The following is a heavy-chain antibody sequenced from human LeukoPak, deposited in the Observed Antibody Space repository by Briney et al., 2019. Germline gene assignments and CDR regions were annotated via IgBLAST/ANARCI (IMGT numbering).Heavy chain of an antibody. J-gene: IGHJ4*02. Sequence: GGSLRLSCAASGFTFSRYAMHWVRQAPGKGLEWVAVTSFDGSNRYYADSVKGRFTISRDNAKNSLYLQMNSLRAEDTAVYYCARGLSGYASSLGYWGQGTLVTVSA. D-gene: IGHD6-6*01. CDR3: ARGLSGYASSLGY. CDR2: TSFDGSNR. V-gene: IGHV3-30*04. CDR1: GFTFSRYA.